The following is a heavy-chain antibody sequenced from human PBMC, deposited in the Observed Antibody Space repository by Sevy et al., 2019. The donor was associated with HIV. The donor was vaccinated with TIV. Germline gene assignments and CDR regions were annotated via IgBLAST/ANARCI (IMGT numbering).Heavy chain of an antibody. V-gene: IGHV3-66*01. J-gene: IGHJ4*02. CDR2: IHSDDTT. CDR3: ARGKSGYGYALNY. CDR1: GFTVNSNY. Sequence: GGCLRLSCAASGFTVNSNYMTWVRQAPGKGLEGVSVIHSDDTTYHADSVKDRFTISRDNFKNTLYLHMSSLRAEDTAVYYCARGKSGYGYALNYWGRGTLVTVSS. D-gene: IGHD5-18*01.